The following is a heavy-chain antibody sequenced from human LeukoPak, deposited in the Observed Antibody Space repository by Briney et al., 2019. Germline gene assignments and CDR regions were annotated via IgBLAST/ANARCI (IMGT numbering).Heavy chain of an antibody. D-gene: IGHD4-23*01. V-gene: IGHV3-23*01. J-gene: IGHJ4*02. Sequence: GGSLRLSCAASGFTFTNYAMSWVRQAPGKGLEWVSGMSGRGVSTYYADSVKGRFTISSDNSKNTLYLQMNSLRAEDTAIYYCAKDCDGGNCYIDYWGQGTLVTVAS. CDR2: MSGRGVST. CDR1: GFTFTNYA. CDR3: AKDCDGGNCYIDY.